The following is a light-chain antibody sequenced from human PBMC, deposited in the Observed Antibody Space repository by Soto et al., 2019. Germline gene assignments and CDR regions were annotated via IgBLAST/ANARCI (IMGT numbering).Light chain of an antibody. CDR2: GAS. CDR1: QTVRSSY. J-gene: IGKJ4*01. CDR3: QQYGNSPLT. V-gene: IGKV3-20*01. Sequence: EIVLTQSPGTLSLSPGERVTLSCRASQTVRSSYLAWYQQKPGQAPRLLMYGASSRATGIPDRFSGSGSGTDFTLTISRLEPEDFAVYFCQQYGNSPLTFGGGTKVEIK.